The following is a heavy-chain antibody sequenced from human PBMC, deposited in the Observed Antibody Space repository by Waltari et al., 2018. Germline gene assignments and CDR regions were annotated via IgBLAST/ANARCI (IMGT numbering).Heavy chain of an antibody. CDR2: MNPNSGNT. CDR3: ARGNSNYGGTESQHPVYYYGMDV. CDR1: GSTFTRSA. V-gene: IGHV1-8*03. D-gene: IGHD4-4*01. Sequence: QVQLVQSGAEAKKPRASVQVSCKASGSTFTRSAINWVRQATGQGLEWMGWMNPNSGNTGYAQKFQGRVTITRNTSISTAYMELSSLRSEDTAVYYCARGNSNYGGTESQHPVYYYGMDVWGQGTTVTVSS. J-gene: IGHJ6*02.